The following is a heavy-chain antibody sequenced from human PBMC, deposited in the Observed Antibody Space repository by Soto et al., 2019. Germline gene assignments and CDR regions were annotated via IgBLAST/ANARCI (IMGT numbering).Heavy chain of an antibody. V-gene: IGHV3-23*01. CDR2: ISGRDDKT. CDR1: GFIFSTSG. Sequence: GGSLRLSCVASGFIFSTSGMSWVRQAPGKGLEWVSGISGRDDKTYDADSVKGRFTVSRDNSKNTLYLQMHSLRAEDTAVYYCAKDRIAAAYTYYYYGMDVWGQGTTVTVSS. D-gene: IGHD6-13*01. J-gene: IGHJ6*02. CDR3: AKDRIAAAYTYYYYGMDV.